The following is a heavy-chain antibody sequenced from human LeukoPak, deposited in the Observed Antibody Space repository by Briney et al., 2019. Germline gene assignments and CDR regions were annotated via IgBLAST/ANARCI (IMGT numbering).Heavy chain of an antibody. J-gene: IGHJ6*02. CDR2: INPNSGGT. V-gene: IGHV1-2*02. Sequence: ASVKVSCKASGYTFTGYYMHWVQQAPGQGLEWMGWINPNSGGTNYALKFQGRVTMTRDTSISTAYMELSRLRSDDTAVYYCARGMAVYYAMDVWGQGTTVTVSS. D-gene: IGHD5-24*01. CDR1: GYTFTGYY. CDR3: ARGMAVYYAMDV.